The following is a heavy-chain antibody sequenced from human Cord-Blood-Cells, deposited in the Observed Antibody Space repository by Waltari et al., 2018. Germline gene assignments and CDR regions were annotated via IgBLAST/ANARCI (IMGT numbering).Heavy chain of an antibody. CDR1: GVTFTTYA. D-gene: IGHD3-22*01. V-gene: IGHV1-69*12. CDR3: ARDPEDYYYDSSGYYDY. J-gene: IGHJ4*02. CDR2: IIPNCGTA. Sequence: QVQLLQSEPGVKRPGSLVRFSCKVLGVTFTTYASSWAGTPPGQGLGWMGGIIPNCGTANYAKKFQGRVTITADESTSTADMELSSLSSKDTAVYYCARDPEDYYYDSSGYYDYWGQGTLVTVSS.